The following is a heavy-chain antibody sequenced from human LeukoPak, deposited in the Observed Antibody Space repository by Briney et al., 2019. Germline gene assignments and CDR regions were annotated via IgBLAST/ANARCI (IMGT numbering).Heavy chain of an antibody. D-gene: IGHD2-21*01. CDR1: GDSVSSNSAA. CDR2: TYYRSKRFF. Sequence: SQTLSLTCAISGDSVSSNSAAWNWIRQSPSRGLEWLGRTYYRSKRFFNYEVSVRSRITINPDTSKNQFSLQLNSVTPEDTAVYFCAREIEAQTTYCAFDIWGQGTMVTVSS. J-gene: IGHJ3*02. V-gene: IGHV6-1*01. CDR3: AREIEAQTTYCAFDI.